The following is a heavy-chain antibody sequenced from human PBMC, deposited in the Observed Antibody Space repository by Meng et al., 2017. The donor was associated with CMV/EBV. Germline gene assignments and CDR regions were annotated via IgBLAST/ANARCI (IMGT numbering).Heavy chain of an antibody. CDR2: IYTSGST. Sequence: GQLGASCPGRVMPSETLSLTGTVSGGSISSYYWSWIRQPAGKGLEWIGRIYTSGSTNYNPSLKSRVTMSVDTSKNQFSLKLSSVTAADTAVYYCARDLMNCSSTSCANWFDPWGQGTLVTVSS. CDR3: ARDLMNCSSTSCANWFDP. D-gene: IGHD2-2*01. CDR1: GGSISSYY. J-gene: IGHJ5*02. V-gene: IGHV4-4*07.